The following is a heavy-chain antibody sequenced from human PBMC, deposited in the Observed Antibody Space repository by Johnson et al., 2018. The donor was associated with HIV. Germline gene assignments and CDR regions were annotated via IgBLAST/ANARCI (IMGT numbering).Heavy chain of an antibody. V-gene: IGHV3-11*04. D-gene: IGHD6-13*01. CDR2: ISSSGSTI. Sequence: VQLVESGGGLVKPGRSLRLSCAASGFTFSDYYISWIRQAPGKGLEWVSYISSSGSTIYYADSVKGRFTISRDNAKNSLYLQMNSLRVEDTAVYYCALAAIAAAWDAFDIWGQGTMVTVSS. J-gene: IGHJ3*02. CDR3: ALAAIAAAWDAFDI. CDR1: GFTFSDYY.